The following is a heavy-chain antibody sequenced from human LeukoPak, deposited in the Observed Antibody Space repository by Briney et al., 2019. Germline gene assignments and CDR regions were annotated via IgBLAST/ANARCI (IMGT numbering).Heavy chain of an antibody. D-gene: IGHD3-9*01. V-gene: IGHV4-59*01. J-gene: IGHJ4*02. CDR2: IYYSGST. CDR1: GGSISSYY. CDR3: ARGSYYEILTGYDY. Sequence: PSETLTLTCTVSGGSISSYYWSWIRQPPGKGLEWIGYIYYSGSTNYNPAPKSRVTISVETSKNQSSLKLSSVTAADTAVYYCARGSYYEILTGYDYWGQGTLVTVSS.